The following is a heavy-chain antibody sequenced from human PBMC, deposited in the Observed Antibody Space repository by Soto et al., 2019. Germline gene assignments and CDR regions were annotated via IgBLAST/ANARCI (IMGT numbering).Heavy chain of an antibody. V-gene: IGHV4-59*08. D-gene: IGHD3-10*01. CDR3: ARQIFGSEYFYGMDV. J-gene: IGHJ6*02. CDR1: GGSISSYY. CDR2: IYYTGST. Sequence: PSETLSLTCTVSGGSISSYYWSWIRRPPGKGLEWIGHIYYTGSTNYNPSLKSRVTISVDTSRTQFSLKLSSVTAADTAVYYCARQIFGSEYFYGMDVWVRGTTVT.